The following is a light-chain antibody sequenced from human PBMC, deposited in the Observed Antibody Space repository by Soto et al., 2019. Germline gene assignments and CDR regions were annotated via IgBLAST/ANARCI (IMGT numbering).Light chain of an antibody. CDR2: AAF. J-gene: IGKJ4*01. CDR3: QQLNTYPLT. V-gene: IGKV1-9*01. CDR1: QGLSNY. Sequence: DIQLTQSPSFLSASVGERITITCWASQGLSNYLAWYQQKPGKAPKLLIYAAFTLQSGVPSRFSGSGSGAEFTLTVSSLQPEDVASNYCQQLNTYPLTFGGGTKVEI.